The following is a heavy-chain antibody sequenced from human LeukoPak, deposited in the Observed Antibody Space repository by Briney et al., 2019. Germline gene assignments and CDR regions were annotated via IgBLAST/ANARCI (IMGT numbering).Heavy chain of an antibody. Sequence: PSEPLPPTCAVYGGGFSGYYWWWIRHPPGEGREWWGEINHSGSTNYNPSLKSRVTISVDTSKNQFSLKLSSVTAADTAVYYCARGRISSWYYYYMDVWGKGTTVTVSS. V-gene: IGHV4-34*01. D-gene: IGHD6-13*01. J-gene: IGHJ6*03. CDR2: INHSGST. CDR3: ARGRISSWYYYYMDV. CDR1: GGGFSGYY.